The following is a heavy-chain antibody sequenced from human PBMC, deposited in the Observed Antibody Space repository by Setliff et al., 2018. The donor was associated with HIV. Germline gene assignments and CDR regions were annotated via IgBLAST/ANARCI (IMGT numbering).Heavy chain of an antibody. CDR2: VSYSGSA. D-gene: IGHD2-2*01. V-gene: IGHV4-59*01. J-gene: IGHJ4*02. CDR1: SGSISVYY. Sequence: SETLSLTCSVPSGSISVYYWSWVRQPPGRGLEWIGYVSYSGSASYNPTLNSRVTMSVDTSRDQFSLKLSSVTAADTAVYYCARARGRAQLSYYFDYWGQGRLVTVSS. CDR3: ARARGRAQLSYYFDY.